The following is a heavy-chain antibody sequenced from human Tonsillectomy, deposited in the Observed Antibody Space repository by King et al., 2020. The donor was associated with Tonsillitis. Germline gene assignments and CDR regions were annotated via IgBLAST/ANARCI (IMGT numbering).Heavy chain of an antibody. V-gene: IGHV3-7*01. J-gene: IGHJ6*02. Sequence: VQLVESGGGLVQPGGSLSLSCAASGFTFSSYWMSWVRQAPGKGLEWVANIKQDGSEKYYVDSVKGRFTISRDNAKNSLYLQMNSLRAEDTAVYYCARGPYSSSWFPYYYYGMDVWGQGTAVTVSS. D-gene: IGHD6-13*01. CDR3: ARGPYSSSWFPYYYYGMDV. CDR2: IKQDGSEK. CDR1: GFTFSSYW.